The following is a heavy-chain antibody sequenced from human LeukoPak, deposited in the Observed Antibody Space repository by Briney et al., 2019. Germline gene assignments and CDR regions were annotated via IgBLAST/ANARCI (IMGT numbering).Heavy chain of an antibody. CDR1: GESFSTYY. V-gene: IGHV4-34*01. D-gene: IGHD2-15*01. CDR2: INHSGST. J-gene: IGHJ5*02. Sequence: SETLSLTCAVYGESFSTYYWSWIRQPPGKGLEWIGEINHSGSTNYNPSLKSRVTMSVDTSKNQFSLKLTSVTASDTAVYYCARHGVATWFDPWGQGTLVTVSS. CDR3: ARHGVATWFDP.